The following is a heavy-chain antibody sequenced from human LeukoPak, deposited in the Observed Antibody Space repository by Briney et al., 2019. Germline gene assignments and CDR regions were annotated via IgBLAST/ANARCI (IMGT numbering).Heavy chain of an antibody. J-gene: IGHJ4*02. V-gene: IGHV3-49*04. CDR1: GFTFGDYA. CDR3: TRVFGIVGATIPFGVGNYYFDY. D-gene: IGHD1-26*01. Sequence: GGSLRLSCTASGFTFGDYAMSWVRQAPGKGLEWVGFIRSRAYGGTTEYAASVKGRFTISRDDSKSIAYLQMNSLKTEDTAVYYCTRVFGIVGATIPFGVGNYYFDYWGQGTLVTVSS. CDR2: IRSRAYGGTT.